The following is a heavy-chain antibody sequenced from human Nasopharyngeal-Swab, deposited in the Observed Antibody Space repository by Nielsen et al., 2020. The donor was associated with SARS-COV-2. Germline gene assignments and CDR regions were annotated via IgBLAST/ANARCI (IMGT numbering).Heavy chain of an antibody. CDR1: GGSFSGYY. CDR3: ARGNGAFDY. CDR2: INHSGST. Sequence: SETLSLTCAVYGGSFSGYYWSWIRQPPGKGLEWIGEINHSGSTNYNPSLKSRVTISVDTSKNQFSLKLSSVTAADTAVYYCARGNGAFDYWGPRTLVTASS. V-gene: IGHV4-34*01. D-gene: IGHD4-17*01. J-gene: IGHJ4*01.